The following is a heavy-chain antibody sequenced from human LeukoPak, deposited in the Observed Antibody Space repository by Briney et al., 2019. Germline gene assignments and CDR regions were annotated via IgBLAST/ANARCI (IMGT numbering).Heavy chain of an antibody. CDR3: AKGPYCSGGSCYSGVFVDY. CDR2: ISGRGDST. J-gene: IGHJ4*02. Sequence: PGGSLRLSCAASGYTFKNYAMYWVRQAPGKGLEWVSLISGRGDSTNSADSVKGRFTISRDNSKNTLYLQMNSLRAEDTAVYYCAKGPYCSGGSCYSGVFVDYWGQGTLVTASS. V-gene: IGHV3-23*01. CDR1: GYTFKNYA. D-gene: IGHD2-15*01.